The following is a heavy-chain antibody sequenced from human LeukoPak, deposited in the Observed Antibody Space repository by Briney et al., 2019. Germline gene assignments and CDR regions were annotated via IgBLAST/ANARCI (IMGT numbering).Heavy chain of an antibody. V-gene: IGHV3-9*01. J-gene: IGHJ6*02. Sequence: GGSLRLSCAASGFTFDDYAMHWVRQAPGKGLEWVSGISWNSGSIGYADSVKGRFTISRDNAKNSLYLQMNSLRAEDTALYYCARGIVVVPAAGAHYGMDVWGQVTTVTVSS. CDR2: ISWNSGSI. D-gene: IGHD2-2*01. CDR3: ARGIVVVPAAGAHYGMDV. CDR1: GFTFDDYA.